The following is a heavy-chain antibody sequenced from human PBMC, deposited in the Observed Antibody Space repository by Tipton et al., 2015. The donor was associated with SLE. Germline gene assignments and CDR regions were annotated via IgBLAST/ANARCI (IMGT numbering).Heavy chain of an antibody. V-gene: IGHV4-34*01. CDR1: GGSFSGYF. D-gene: IGHD6-13*01. CDR2: INHSGTT. Sequence: TLSLTCAVYGGSFSGYFWSWIRQLPDKGLECIGEINHSGTTNCNPSLKSRVTISVDTSKNQFSLKLTSVTAADTAVYYCARDLRAAGNWFDPWGQGTLVTVSS. J-gene: IGHJ5*02. CDR3: ARDLRAAGNWFDP.